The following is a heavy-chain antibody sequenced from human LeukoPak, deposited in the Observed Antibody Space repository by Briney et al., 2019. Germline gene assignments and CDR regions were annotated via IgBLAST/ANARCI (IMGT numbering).Heavy chain of an antibody. CDR1: GFTFSKYW. D-gene: IGHD6-19*01. J-gene: IGHJ4*02. V-gene: IGHV3-74*01. Sequence: PGGSLRLSCAASGFTFSKYWMLCVRQAPGKGLESVSRINIDGTVTTYADSVKGRFTVSRDNADNTMFLQMNSVRDEDTAVYYCATKQWLAPPPDSWGQGTPVTVSS. CDR3: ATKQWLAPPPDS. CDR2: INIDGTVT.